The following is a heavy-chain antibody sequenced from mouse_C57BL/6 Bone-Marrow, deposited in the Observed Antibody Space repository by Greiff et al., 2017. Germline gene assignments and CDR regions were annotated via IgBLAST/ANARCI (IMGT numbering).Heavy chain of an antibody. CDR2: IDPETGGT. V-gene: IGHV1-15*01. Sequence: VQLKQSGAELVRPGASVTLSCKASGYTFTDYEMHWVKQTPVHGLEWIGAIDPETGGTAYNQKFKGKAILTADKSSSTAYMELRSLTSEDSAVYYCTRRGFAYWGQGTLVTVSA. CDR3: TRRGFAY. J-gene: IGHJ3*01. CDR1: GYTFTDYE.